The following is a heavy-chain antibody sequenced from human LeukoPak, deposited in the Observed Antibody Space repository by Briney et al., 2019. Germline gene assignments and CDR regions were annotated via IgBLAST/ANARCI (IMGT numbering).Heavy chain of an antibody. CDR2: ISYDGSNK. D-gene: IGHD2-21*02. J-gene: IGHJ4*02. Sequence: GGSLRLSCAASGFTFDDYGMHWVRQAPGKGLEWVAVISYDGSNKYYADSVKGRFTISRDNSKNTLYLQMNSLRAEDTAVYYCAKDPCTPTYCGGDCYLTGGYFDYWGQGTLVTVSS. CDR3: AKDPCTPTYCGGDCYLTGGYFDY. CDR1: GFTFDDYG. V-gene: IGHV3-30*18.